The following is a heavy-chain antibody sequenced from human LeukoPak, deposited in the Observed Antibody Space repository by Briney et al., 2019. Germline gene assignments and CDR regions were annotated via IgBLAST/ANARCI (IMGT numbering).Heavy chain of an antibody. CDR1: GFTFSSYS. D-gene: IGHD3-10*01. J-gene: IGHJ6*04. V-gene: IGHV3-21*01. CDR2: ISSSSNYI. CDR3: ARPVWFGELSYYGMDV. Sequence: GGSLRLSCAASGFTFSSYSMNWVRQAPGKGLEWVSSISSSSNYIYYADSVMGRFTISRDNAKNSLYLQMNSLRAEDTAVYYCARPVWFGELSYYGMDVWGKGTTVTVSS.